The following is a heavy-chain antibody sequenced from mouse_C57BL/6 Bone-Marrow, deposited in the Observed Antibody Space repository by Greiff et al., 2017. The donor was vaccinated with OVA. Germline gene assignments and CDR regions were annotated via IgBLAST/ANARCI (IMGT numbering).Heavy chain of an antibody. CDR3: TGTWFAY. Sequence: QVHVKQSGAELVRPGASVTLSCKASGYTFTDYEMHWVKQTPVHGLEWIGAIDPETGGTAYNQKFKGKAILTADKSSSIAYMELRSLTSEDSAVYYCTGTWFAYWGQGTLVTVSA. CDR1: GYTFTDYE. V-gene: IGHV1-15*01. J-gene: IGHJ3*01. CDR2: IDPETGGT.